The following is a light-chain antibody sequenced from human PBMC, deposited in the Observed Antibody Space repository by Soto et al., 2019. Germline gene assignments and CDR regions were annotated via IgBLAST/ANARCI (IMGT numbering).Light chain of an antibody. CDR2: EVS. CDR3: SSYTSSNTLYV. J-gene: IGLJ1*01. Sequence: QSVLTQPASVSGSPGQSTTISCTGTSSDVGGYNFVSWYQQHPGKAPKLMISEVSNRPSGVSNRFSGSKSGNAASLTISGLQAEDEADYYCSSYTSSNTLYVFGTGTKVTVL. CDR1: SSDVGGYNF. V-gene: IGLV2-14*01.